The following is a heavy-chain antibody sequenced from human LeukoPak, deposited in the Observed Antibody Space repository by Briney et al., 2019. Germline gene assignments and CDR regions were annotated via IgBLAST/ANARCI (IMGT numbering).Heavy chain of an antibody. D-gene: IGHD4-23*01. J-gene: IGHJ4*02. CDR2: ISSSSGII. CDR1: GFTFSSYS. V-gene: IGHV3-48*02. Sequence: GGSLRLSCAASGFTFSSYSLNWVRQAPGKGLEWVSYISSSSGIIYADSVKGRCTVSRDNAKNSLYLQMNSLRDDDTGVYYCAFQDGGIVYWGQGTLVTVSS. CDR3: AFQDGGIVY.